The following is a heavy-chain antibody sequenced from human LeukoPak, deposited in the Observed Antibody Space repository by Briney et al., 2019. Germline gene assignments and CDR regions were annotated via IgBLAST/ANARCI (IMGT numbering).Heavy chain of an antibody. D-gene: IGHD5-24*01. CDR1: GGSISSSSYY. Sequence: SETLSLTCTVSGGSISSSSYYWGWIRQPPGKGLEWIGSIYYSGSTNYNPSLKSRVTISVDTSKSQFSLKLSSVTAADTAVYYCARQGRRDGYNFPREVKYFDLWGRGTLVTVSS. CDR2: IYYSGST. V-gene: IGHV4-39*01. CDR3: ARQGRRDGYNFPREVKYFDL. J-gene: IGHJ2*01.